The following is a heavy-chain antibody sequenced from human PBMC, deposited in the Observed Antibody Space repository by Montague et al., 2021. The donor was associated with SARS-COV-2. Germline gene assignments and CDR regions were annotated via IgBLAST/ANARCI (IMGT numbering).Heavy chain of an antibody. J-gene: IGHJ4*02. Sequence: SETLSLTCTVSGGSISGYYWCWFRQSAGKGLEWIGRIYNSGSTSYNPSLTSRVTMSVDTSKSQFSLSLSSVTAADTAVYYCVRDQGRSNWNYPDYWGQGTLVTVSS. CDR1: GGSISGYY. CDR3: VRDQGRSNWNYPDY. CDR2: IYNSGST. V-gene: IGHV4-4*07. D-gene: IGHD1-20*01.